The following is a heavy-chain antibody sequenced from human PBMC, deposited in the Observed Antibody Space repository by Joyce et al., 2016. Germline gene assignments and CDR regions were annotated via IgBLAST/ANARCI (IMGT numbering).Heavy chain of an antibody. D-gene: IGHD2/OR15-2a*01. Sequence: EVQLVQSGAEVKKPGESLTISCKGSGYSFTSYWITWVYQMPGKGLEWMGKIDPSDSYSTYSPSFQGHVTISVDKSINPAFLRWSSLKASDTAIYFCARHFTLHFQSGDYWGQGTQVIVSS. V-gene: IGHV5-10-1*01. CDR2: IDPSDSYS. J-gene: IGHJ4*02. CDR3: ARHFTLHFQSGDY. CDR1: GYSFTSYW.